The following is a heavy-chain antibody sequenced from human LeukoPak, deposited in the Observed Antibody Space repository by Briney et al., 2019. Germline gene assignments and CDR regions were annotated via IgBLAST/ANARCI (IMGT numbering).Heavy chain of an antibody. CDR1: GGSLSSYS. D-gene: IGHD3-10*01. CDR3: AGDYASGSYRFDY. J-gene: IGHJ4*02. CDR2: IYYSGST. V-gene: IGHV4-59*12. Sequence: SETLSLTCTVSGGSLSSYSWSWVRQSPGRGLGWIGYIYYSGSTIYNPSLKSRVTISIDTSKSQFSMKLNSVTAADTAVYYCAGDYASGSYRFDYWGQGTLVTVSS.